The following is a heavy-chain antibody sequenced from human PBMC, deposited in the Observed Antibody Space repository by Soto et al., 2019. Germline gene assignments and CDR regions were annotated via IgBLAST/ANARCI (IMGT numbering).Heavy chain of an antibody. J-gene: IGHJ6*03. CDR3: ATLSYYYGSGSYIPTDYYYYYMDV. Sequence: ASVKVSCKASGYTFTSYDINWVRQATGQGLEWMGWMNPNSGNTGYAQKFQGRVTMTRNTSISTAYMELSSLRSEDTAVYYCATLSYYYGSGSYIPTDYYYYYMDVWGKGTTVTVSS. V-gene: IGHV1-8*01. CDR1: GYTFTSYD. CDR2: MNPNSGNT. D-gene: IGHD3-10*01.